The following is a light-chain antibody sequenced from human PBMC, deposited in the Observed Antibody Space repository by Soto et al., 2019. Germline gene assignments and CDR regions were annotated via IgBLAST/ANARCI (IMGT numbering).Light chain of an antibody. CDR3: QQYGSSRT. Sequence: EIVLTQSPGTLSLSPGERATLSCRASQSVSSSYLAWYQQKPGQAPRLLIYGASSRATGIPDRFSGSGSGTDFTLNISRLEPEDFEVYYCQQYGSSRTFGQGTKVEIK. J-gene: IGKJ1*01. V-gene: IGKV3-20*01. CDR2: GAS. CDR1: QSVSSSY.